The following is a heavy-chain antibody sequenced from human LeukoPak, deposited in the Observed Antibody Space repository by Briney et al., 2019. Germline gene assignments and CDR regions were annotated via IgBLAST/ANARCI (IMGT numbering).Heavy chain of an antibody. D-gene: IGHD6-19*01. CDR2: ISSSSSYI. J-gene: IGHJ4*02. CDR3: ARGSRYSSGWYDY. V-gene: IGHV3-21*01. Sequence: ISSSSSYIYYADSVKGRFTISRDNAKNSLYLQMHSLRAEDTAVYYCARGSRYSSGWYDYWGQGTLVTVSS.